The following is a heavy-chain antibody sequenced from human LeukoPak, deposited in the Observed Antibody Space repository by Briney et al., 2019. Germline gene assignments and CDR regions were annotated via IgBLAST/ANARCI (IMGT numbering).Heavy chain of an antibody. Sequence: SVTVSCKASGGTFSSYAISWVRQAPGQGLEWMGGIIPIFGTANYAQKFQGRVTITADQSTSTAYMELSSLRSENTAVYYCARARRITIFGVVNGGIDYWGQGTLVTVSS. V-gene: IGHV1-69*13. CDR3: ARARRITIFGVVNGGIDY. J-gene: IGHJ4*02. CDR1: GGTFSSYA. D-gene: IGHD3-3*01. CDR2: IIPIFGTA.